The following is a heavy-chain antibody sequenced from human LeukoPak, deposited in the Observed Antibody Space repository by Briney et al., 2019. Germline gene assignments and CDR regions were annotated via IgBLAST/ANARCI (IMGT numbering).Heavy chain of an antibody. CDR2: IKQDGSEK. CDR1: GFTFSSYR. D-gene: IGHD3-10*01. CDR3: ARDMFRITMVVEDYYYYMDV. J-gene: IGHJ6*03. V-gene: IGHV3-7*01. Sequence: AGGSLRLSCAASGFTFSSYRMSWVRQAPGKGLEWVANIKQDGSEKYYVDSVKGRFTISRDNAKNSLYLQMNSLRAEDTAVYSCARDMFRITMVVEDYYYYMDVWGKGTTVTVSS.